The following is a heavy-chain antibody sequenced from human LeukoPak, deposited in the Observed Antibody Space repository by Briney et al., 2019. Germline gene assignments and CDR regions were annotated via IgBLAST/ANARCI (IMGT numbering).Heavy chain of an antibody. V-gene: IGHV4-34*01. D-gene: IGHD3-10*01. J-gene: IGHJ1*01. CDR1: GGSFSGYY. CDR2: INHSGST. Sequence: PSETLSLTCAVYGGSFSGYYWSWIRQPPGKGLEWIGEINHSGSTNYNPSLKSRVTISVDTSKNQFSLKLSSVTAADTAVYYCARGGYYGSGSYYPRAEHFQHWGQGTLVTVRS. CDR3: ARGGYYGSGSYYPRAEHFQH.